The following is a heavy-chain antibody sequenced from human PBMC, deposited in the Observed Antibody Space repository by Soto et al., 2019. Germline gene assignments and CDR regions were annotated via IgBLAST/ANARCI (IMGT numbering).Heavy chain of an antibody. CDR1: GFTFSSYA. J-gene: IGHJ3*02. D-gene: IGHD3-10*01. CDR3: VKVSGGGYYYGSGSYSLDAFDI. V-gene: IGHV3-64D*08. CDR2: ISSNGGST. Sequence: GGSLRLSCSASGFTFSSYAMHWVRQAPGKGLEYVSAISSNGGSTYYADSVKGRFTISRDNSKNTLYLQMSSLRAEDTAVYYCVKVSGGGYYYGSGSYSLDAFDIWGQGTMVTVSS.